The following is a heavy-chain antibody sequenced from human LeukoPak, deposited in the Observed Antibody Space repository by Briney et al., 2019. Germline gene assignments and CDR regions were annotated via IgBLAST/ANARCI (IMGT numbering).Heavy chain of an antibody. J-gene: IGHJ4*02. CDR1: GFTFSSYA. CDR3: AKPEFLIWFGEFYPPDY. Sequence: GGSLRLSCAASGFTFSSYAMSWVRQAPGKGLEWVSAISGSGGSTYYADSVKGRFTISRDNSKNTLYLQMNSLRAEDTAVYYCAKPEFLIWFGEFYPPDYWGQGTLLTVSS. CDR2: ISGSGGST. D-gene: IGHD3-10*01. V-gene: IGHV3-23*01.